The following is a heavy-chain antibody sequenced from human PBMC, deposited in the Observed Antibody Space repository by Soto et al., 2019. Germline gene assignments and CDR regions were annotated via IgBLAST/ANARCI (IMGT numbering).Heavy chain of an antibody. V-gene: IGHV1-2*04. D-gene: IGHD2-15*01. CDR1: GYTFTGYY. J-gene: IGHJ6*02. Sequence: ASVKGSCKASGYTFTGYYMHWVRQAPGQGLEWMGWINPNSGGTNYAQKFQGWVTMTRDTSISTAYMELSRLRSDDTAVYYCVKDLWDHIVGNYYYRMDDWGQGTTVTVSS. CDR2: INPNSGGT. CDR3: VKDLWDHIVGNYYYRMDD.